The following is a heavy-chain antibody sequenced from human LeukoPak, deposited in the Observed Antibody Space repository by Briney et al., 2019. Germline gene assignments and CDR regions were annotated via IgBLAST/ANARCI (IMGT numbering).Heavy chain of an antibody. CDR2: INYSGST. J-gene: IGHJ4*02. CDR3: ARGFRGLMVRGYFDY. V-gene: IGHV4-34*01. Sequence: SETLSLTCAVYGGSFSGYYWSWIRQPPGKGLEWIGEINYSGSTNYNPSLKSRVTISVDTSKNQFSLKLSSVTAADTAVYYCARGFRGLMVRGYFDYWGQGTLVTVSS. D-gene: IGHD3-10*01. CDR1: GGSFSGYY.